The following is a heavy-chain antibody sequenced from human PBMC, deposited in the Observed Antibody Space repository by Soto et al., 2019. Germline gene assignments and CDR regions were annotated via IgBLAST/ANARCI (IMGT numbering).Heavy chain of an antibody. D-gene: IGHD1-26*01. V-gene: IGHV1-3*01. CDR2: INAGNGNT. CDR1: GYTFTSYA. CDR3: ARGGSLYWYFDL. Sequence: ASVKVSCKASGYTFTSYAMHWVRQAPGRRLEWMGWINAGNGNTKYSQKFQGRVTITRDTSASTAYMELSSLRSEDTAVYYCARGGSLYWYFDLWGRGTLVTVSS. J-gene: IGHJ2*01.